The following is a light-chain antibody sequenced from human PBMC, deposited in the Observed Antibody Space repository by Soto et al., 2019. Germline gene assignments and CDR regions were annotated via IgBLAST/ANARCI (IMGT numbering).Light chain of an antibody. CDR1: QSVINN. V-gene: IGKV3-20*01. Sequence: EIVMTQSPATLSVSPGERATLSCWASQSVINNLAWYQQKPGQAPRLLIYDASTRATGIPDRFSGSGSGTDFTLTNSRMEPEDFAVYYCQQYGSSPGTFGQGTKLEIK. CDR2: DAS. CDR3: QQYGSSPGT. J-gene: IGKJ2*01.